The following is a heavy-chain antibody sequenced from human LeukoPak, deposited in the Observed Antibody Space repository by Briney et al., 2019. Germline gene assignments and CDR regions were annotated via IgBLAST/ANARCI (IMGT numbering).Heavy chain of an antibody. J-gene: IGHJ5*02. Sequence: ASVKVSCKASGFTFTSYGISSVRQAPGQGLEWMGWISAYNGNTNYAQKLQGRVTMTTDTSTSTAYMELRSLRSDDTAVYYCARDDAKTYYDILTGYYGGPWFDPWGQGTLVTVSS. CDR1: GFTFTSYG. CDR3: ARDDAKTYYDILTGYYGGPWFDP. CDR2: ISAYNGNT. V-gene: IGHV1-18*01. D-gene: IGHD3-9*01.